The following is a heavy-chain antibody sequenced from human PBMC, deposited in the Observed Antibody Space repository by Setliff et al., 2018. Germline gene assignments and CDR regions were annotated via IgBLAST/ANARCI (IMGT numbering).Heavy chain of an antibody. J-gene: IGHJ4*02. CDR1: GFTFSNYA. Sequence: LRLSCAASGFTFSNYAMSWVRQAPGKGLEWVSTIIGVGGGTYFADSEKGRFTISRDNSKNTLYLQMNSLRAEDTAIYYCAKVLAIFGVVTDIGFYFDYWGQGSLVTVSS. CDR2: IIGVGGGT. D-gene: IGHD3-3*01. V-gene: IGHV3-23*01. CDR3: AKVLAIFGVVTDIGFYFDY.